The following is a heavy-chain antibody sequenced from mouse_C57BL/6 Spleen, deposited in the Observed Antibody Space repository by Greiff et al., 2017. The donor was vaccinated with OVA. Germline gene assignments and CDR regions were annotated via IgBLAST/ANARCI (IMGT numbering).Heavy chain of an antibody. CDR3: ARLEDYYGSSYDAMDY. J-gene: IGHJ4*01. V-gene: IGHV1-4*01. CDR1: GYTFTSYT. CDR2: INPSSGYT. D-gene: IGHD1-1*01. Sequence: VQLQQSGAELARPGASVKMSCKASGYTFTSYTMHWVKQRPGQGLEWIGYINPSSGYTKYNQKFKDKATLTADKSSSTAYMQLSSLTSEDSAVYYCARLEDYYGSSYDAMDYWGQGTSVTVSS.